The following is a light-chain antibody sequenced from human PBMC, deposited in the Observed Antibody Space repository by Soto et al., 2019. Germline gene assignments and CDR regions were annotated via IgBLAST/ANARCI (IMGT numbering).Light chain of an antibody. CDR2: DDS. J-gene: IGLJ1*01. CDR3: QVWDSNSVYV. Sequence: SYELPQPPSVSVAPGQTARITCGGNNIGNKRVHWYQQKPGQAPVLVVYDDSDRPSGIPERFYGSNSGNTATLSISRVEAGDEADYYCQVWDSNSVYVFGTGTKVTVL. V-gene: IGLV3-21*02. CDR1: NIGNKR.